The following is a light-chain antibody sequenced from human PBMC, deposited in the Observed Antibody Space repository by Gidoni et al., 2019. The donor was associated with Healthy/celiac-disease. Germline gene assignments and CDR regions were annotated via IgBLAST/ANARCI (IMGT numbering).Light chain of an antibody. Sequence: QSALTQPASVSGSPGQSITISCTGTSSDVGGYNYVSWYQQPPGKAPKLMIYAVSNRPSGVSNRVSGSKSGNTASLTISGLQAEDEADYYCSSYTSSSTLVVFGGGTKLTVL. CDR1: SSDVGGYNY. CDR2: AVS. J-gene: IGLJ2*01. V-gene: IGLV2-14*01. CDR3: SSYTSSSTLVV.